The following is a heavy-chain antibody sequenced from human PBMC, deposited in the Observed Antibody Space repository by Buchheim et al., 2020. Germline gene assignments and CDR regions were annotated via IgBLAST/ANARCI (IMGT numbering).Heavy chain of an antibody. V-gene: IGHV3-30*18. CDR3: AKFPSTHSSSLSLDY. D-gene: IGHD6-13*01. CDR1: GFTFSSYG. J-gene: IGHJ4*02. Sequence: QVQLVESGGGVVQPGRSLRLSCAASGFTFSSYGMHWVRKAPGKGLEWVAVISYDGSNKYYADSVKGRFTISRDNSKNTLYLQMNSLRAEDTAVYYFAKFPSTHSSSLSLDYWGQGTL. CDR2: ISYDGSNK.